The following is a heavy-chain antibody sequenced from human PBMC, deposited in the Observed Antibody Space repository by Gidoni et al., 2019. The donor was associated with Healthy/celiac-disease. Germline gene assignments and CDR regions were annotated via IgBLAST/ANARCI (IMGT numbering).Heavy chain of an antibody. D-gene: IGHD4-17*01. CDR2: ISWNSGSI. J-gene: IGHJ6*02. Sequence: EVQLVESGGGLVQPGRSLRLSCAASGFTFDDYAMHWVRQAPGKGLEWVSGISWNSGSIGYADSVKGRFTISRDNAKNSLYLQMNSLRAEDTALYYCAKDKSDYGAIASLYGMDVWGQGTTVTVSS. CDR3: AKDKSDYGAIASLYGMDV. CDR1: GFTFDDYA. V-gene: IGHV3-9*01.